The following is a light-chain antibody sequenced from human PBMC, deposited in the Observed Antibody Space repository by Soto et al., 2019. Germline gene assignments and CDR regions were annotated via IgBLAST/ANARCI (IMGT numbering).Light chain of an antibody. J-gene: IGKJ1*01. CDR3: QQYSYWPRT. CDR1: QSLRSN. V-gene: IGKV3-15*01. Sequence: MVMTQSPPTLSVSPGEEATLSCRSSQSLRSNLAWYQQKPGQAPRLLIYGASTRATGIPARFSGSGSGTEFTLTISSLQSEDFAVYYCQQYSYWPRTFGQGTKVDIK. CDR2: GAS.